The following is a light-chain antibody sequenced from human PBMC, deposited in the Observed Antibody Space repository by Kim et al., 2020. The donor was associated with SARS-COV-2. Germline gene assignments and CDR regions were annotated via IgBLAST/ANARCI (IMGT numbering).Light chain of an antibody. CDR1: SSDVGDYDY. Sequence: QSALTQPASVSGSPGQSITISCTGTSSDVGDYDYVSWYQQHPGKAPKLMIFDVSKRPSGVSNRVSGSKSGNTASLTISGLQAEDEADYYCNSYASSSTLVFGGGTQLTVL. J-gene: IGLJ2*01. CDR2: DVS. CDR3: NSYASSSTLV. V-gene: IGLV2-14*01.